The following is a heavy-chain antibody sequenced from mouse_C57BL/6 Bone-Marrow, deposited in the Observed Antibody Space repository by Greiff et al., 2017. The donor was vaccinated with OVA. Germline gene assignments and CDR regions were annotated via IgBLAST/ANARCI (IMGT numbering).Heavy chain of an antibody. J-gene: IGHJ3*01. CDR3: ARWGDYYGSSWGFAY. CDR1: GYAFTNYL. Sequence: QVQLQQSGAELVRPGTSVKVSCKASGYAFTNYLIEWVKQRPGQGLEWIGVINPGSGGTNYNEKFKGKATLTADKSSSTAYMQLSSLTSEDSAVYFCARWGDYYGSSWGFAYWGQGTLVTVSA. D-gene: IGHD1-1*01. V-gene: IGHV1-54*01. CDR2: INPGSGGT.